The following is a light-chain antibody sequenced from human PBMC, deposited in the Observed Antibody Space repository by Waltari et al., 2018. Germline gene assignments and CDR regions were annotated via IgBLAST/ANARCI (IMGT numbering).Light chain of an antibody. Sequence: EIVLTQSSATLSLSPGERATLSCRASQSVSSYLAWYQQKPGQAPRLLIYDASNRATGIPARFSSSESGTDFTLTSSSLEPEDFAVYYCQQRSNWPPITFGQGTRLEIK. CDR1: QSVSSY. CDR3: QQRSNWPPIT. J-gene: IGKJ5*01. V-gene: IGKV3-11*01. CDR2: DAS.